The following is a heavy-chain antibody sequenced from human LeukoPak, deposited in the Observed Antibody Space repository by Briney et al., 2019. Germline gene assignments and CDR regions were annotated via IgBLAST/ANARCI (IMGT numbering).Heavy chain of an antibody. Sequence: SETLSLTCTVSGGSVTSASNYWTWIRQPPGKGLEWIGYIYFSGDTNYNPSLKIRVTISLDTSKHHFSLKLSSVTAADTAVYYCARADTYYYDSSGYPNGFDPWGQGTLVTVSS. CDR3: ARADTYYYDSSGYPNGFDP. D-gene: IGHD3-22*01. V-gene: IGHV4-61*03. CDR1: GGSVTSASNY. CDR2: IYFSGDT. J-gene: IGHJ5*02.